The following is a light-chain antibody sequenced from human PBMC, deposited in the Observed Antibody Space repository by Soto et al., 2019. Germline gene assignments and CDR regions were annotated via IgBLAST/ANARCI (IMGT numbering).Light chain of an antibody. Sequence: QSALTQPPSASGSPGQSVTISCTVTGSDVGAYNFVSWYQQHPGKAPKAIIYEVEKRPSGVPDRFSGSKSGNTASLTVSGLQADDEADYYCNSFAGGSRWVFGGGTKLTVL. CDR3: NSFAGGSRWV. CDR2: EVE. V-gene: IGLV2-8*01. J-gene: IGLJ3*02. CDR1: GSDVGAYNF.